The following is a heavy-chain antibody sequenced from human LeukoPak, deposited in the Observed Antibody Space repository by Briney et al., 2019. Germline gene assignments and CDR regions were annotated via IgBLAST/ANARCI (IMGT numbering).Heavy chain of an antibody. CDR3: ARVAYGGGGFPDY. D-gene: IGHD4-23*01. V-gene: IGHV3-30*04. CDR1: RLTFTGYA. Sequence: GGSLRLSCAASRLTFTGYAMSWVRQAPGKGLEWVAVISYDGSNKYYADSVKGRFTISRDNSKNTLYLQMNSLRAEDTAVYYCARVAYGGGGFPDYWGQGTLVTVSS. J-gene: IGHJ4*02. CDR2: ISYDGSNK.